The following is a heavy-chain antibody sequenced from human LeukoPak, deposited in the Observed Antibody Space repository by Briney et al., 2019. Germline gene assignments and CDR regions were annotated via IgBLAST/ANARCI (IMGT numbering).Heavy chain of an antibody. V-gene: IGHV1-58*01. J-gene: IGHJ6*04. CDR2: IVVGSGNT. CDR1: GFTFTSSA. CDR3: AAGPPFYCLEEYGMDV. Sequence: EASVKVSCNASGFTFTSSAVQWVRQARGQRLEWIGSIVVGSGNTNYAQKFQERVTITRDMSTSTAYMELSSLRSEDTAVYYCAAGPPFYCLEEYGMDVWGKGTTVTVSS. D-gene: IGHD2-8*02.